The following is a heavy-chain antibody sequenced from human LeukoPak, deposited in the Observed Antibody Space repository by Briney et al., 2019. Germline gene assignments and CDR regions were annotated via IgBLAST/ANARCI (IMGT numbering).Heavy chain of an antibody. CDR2: ISGSGGST. CDR3: AKDPSGSGSYDYFDY. CDR1: GFTFNSYA. D-gene: IGHD3-10*01. Sequence: PGGSLRLSCAASGFTFNSYAMSWVRQAPGKGLEWVSSISGSGGSTYHADSVEGRFTISRDNSKNTLYLQMNSLRAEDTALYYCAKDPSGSGSYDYFDYWGQGTLVTVSS. J-gene: IGHJ4*02. V-gene: IGHV3-23*01.